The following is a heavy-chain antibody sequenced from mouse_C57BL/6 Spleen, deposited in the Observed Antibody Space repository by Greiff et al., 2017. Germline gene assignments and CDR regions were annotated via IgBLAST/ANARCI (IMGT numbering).Heavy chain of an antibody. D-gene: IGHD1-1*01. CDR2: IDPSDSYT. V-gene: IGHV1-50*01. CDR1: GYTFTSYW. CDR3: ARTTVVSFDY. Sequence: QVQLQQSGAELVKPGASVKLSCKASGYTFTSYWMQWVKQRPGQGLEWIGEIDPSDSYTNYNQKFKGKATLTVDTSSSTAYMQLSSLTSEDSAVYYCARTTVVSFDYWGQGTPLTVSS. J-gene: IGHJ2*01.